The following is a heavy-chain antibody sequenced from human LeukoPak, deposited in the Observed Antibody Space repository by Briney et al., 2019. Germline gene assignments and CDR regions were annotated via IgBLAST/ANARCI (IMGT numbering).Heavy chain of an antibody. J-gene: IGHJ4*02. CDR2: ISWNSGSI. D-gene: IGHD3-9*01. Sequence: GGSLRLSCAASGFTFDDYAMHWVRQAPGKGLEWVSGISWNSGSIGYADSVKGRFTISRDNAKNSLYLQMNSLRAEDTALYYCAKGPDYDILTGYFDYWGQGTLVTVSS. V-gene: IGHV3-9*01. CDR3: AKGPDYDILTGYFDY. CDR1: GFTFDDYA.